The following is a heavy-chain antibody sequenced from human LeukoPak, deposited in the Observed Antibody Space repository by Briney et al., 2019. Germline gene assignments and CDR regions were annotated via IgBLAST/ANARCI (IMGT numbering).Heavy chain of an antibody. V-gene: IGHV1-3*01. CDR3: ARVPTTVTTTFDY. J-gene: IGHJ4*02. CDR2: INAGNGDT. D-gene: IGHD4-17*01. CDR1: GYTFTNYA. Sequence: GASVKVSCKASGYTFTNYAINWVRQAPGQRLEWMGWINAGNGDTKYSQNFQGRVTITRDTSASTAYMELNSLRSEDTAVYYCARVPTTVTTTFDYWGQGTLVTVSS.